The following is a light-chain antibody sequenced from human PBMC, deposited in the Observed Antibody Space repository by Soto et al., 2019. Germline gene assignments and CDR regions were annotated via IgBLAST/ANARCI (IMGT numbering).Light chain of an antibody. J-gene: IGKJ1*01. CDR2: WAS. CDR1: QSVLYSSNNANY. V-gene: IGKV4-1*01. Sequence: DIVMTQSPDSLAVSLGERATINCKSSQSVLYSSNNANYLAWYQQKPGQPPKLLIYWASTRESGVPDRFSGSGSGTDYTLTISSLQAEDVAVYYCQQYYSSPPTFGQGTKVEIK. CDR3: QQYYSSPPT.